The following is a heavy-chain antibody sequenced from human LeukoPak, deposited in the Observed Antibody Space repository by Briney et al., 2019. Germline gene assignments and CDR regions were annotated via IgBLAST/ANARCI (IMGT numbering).Heavy chain of an antibody. D-gene: IGHD6-13*01. V-gene: IGHV4-34*01. CDR3: ARGERRYSSSWYRYYYYGMDV. CDR2: INHSGST. Sequence: PSETLSLTCAVYGGSFSGYYWSWIRQPPGKGLEWIGEINHSGSTNYNPSLKSRVTISVDTSKNQFSLKLSSVTAADTAVYYCARGERRYSSSWYRYYYYGMDVWGQGTTVTVSS. J-gene: IGHJ6*02. CDR1: GGSFSGYY.